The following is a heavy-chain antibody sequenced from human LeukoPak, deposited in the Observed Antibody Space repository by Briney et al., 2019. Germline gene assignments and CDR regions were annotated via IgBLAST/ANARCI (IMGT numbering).Heavy chain of an antibody. Sequence: GGSLRLSCAASGFTFSSYAMSWVRQAPGKGLEWVSAISGSGGSTYYADSVKGRFTISRDNSKNTLYLQMNSLRAEDTAVYYCAKLLSHCGGDCYPPGGLYDYWGQGTLVTVSS. D-gene: IGHD2-21*02. CDR1: GFTFSSYA. J-gene: IGHJ4*02. V-gene: IGHV3-23*01. CDR3: AKLLSHCGGDCYPPGGLYDY. CDR2: ISGSGGST.